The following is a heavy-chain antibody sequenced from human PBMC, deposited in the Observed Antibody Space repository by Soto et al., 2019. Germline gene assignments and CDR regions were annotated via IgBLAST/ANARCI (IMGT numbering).Heavy chain of an antibody. CDR2: IYYSGST. CDR3: ARQGPASILSTWFEP. J-gene: IGHJ5*02. Sequence: PSETLSLTCTVSGGSISSYYWSWIRQPPGKGLEWIGYIYYSGSTNYNPSPKSRATISLDTSKNQFSLKLSSVTAADTAVYYCARQGPASILSTWFEPWCQGTLVTVSS. V-gene: IGHV4-59*01. CDR1: GGSISSYY. D-gene: IGHD2-2*01.